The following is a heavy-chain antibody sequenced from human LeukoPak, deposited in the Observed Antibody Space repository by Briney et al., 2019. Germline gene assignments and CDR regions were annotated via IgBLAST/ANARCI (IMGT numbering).Heavy chain of an antibody. D-gene: IGHD3-9*01. CDR3: ARMDIMTGGVSWFDP. CDR1: GYTFTSYD. J-gene: IGHJ5*02. CDR2: MNPNSGYT. V-gene: IGHV1-8*01. Sequence: ASVKVSCKASGYTFTSYDINWVRQATGQGLEWMGWMNPNSGYTGYAQKFQGRVTMTRDTSISTAYMELSSLRSEDMAVYYCARMDIMTGGVSWFDPWGQGTLVTVSS.